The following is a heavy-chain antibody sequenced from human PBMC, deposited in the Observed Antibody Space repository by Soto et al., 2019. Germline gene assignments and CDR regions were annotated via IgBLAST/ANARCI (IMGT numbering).Heavy chain of an antibody. CDR1: GFTVSSNY. CDR2: IYSGCST. CDR3: ASLGSYSNYDYYYYMDV. J-gene: IGHJ6*03. D-gene: IGHD4-4*01. Sequence: EVQLVESGGGLVQPGGSLRLSCAASGFTVSSNYMSWVRQAPGKGLEWDSVIYSGCSTYYADSVKGRLTISRHNSKNTLYLQLNSLRAEDTAVYYCASLGSYSNYDYYYYMDVWGNGTTVTVSS. V-gene: IGHV3-53*04.